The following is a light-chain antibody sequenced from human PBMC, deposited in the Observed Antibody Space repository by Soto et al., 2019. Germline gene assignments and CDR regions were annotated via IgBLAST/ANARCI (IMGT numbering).Light chain of an antibody. CDR3: HQDGSAPRT. J-gene: IGKJ1*01. CDR1: QVVNNSY. V-gene: IGKV3-20*01. CDR2: AAS. Sequence: EVVLAQSPGTLSLSTGERATIACRASQVVNNSYLAWYQQRPGQAPRLLIDAASIRATGIPDRIRGGGSGTDFTLTLSQLEPEDFAVYYCHQDGSAPRTFGQGTKVEI.